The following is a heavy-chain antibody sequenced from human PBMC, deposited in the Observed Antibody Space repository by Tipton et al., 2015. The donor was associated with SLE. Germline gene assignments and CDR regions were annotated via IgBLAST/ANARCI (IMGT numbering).Heavy chain of an antibody. J-gene: IGHJ6*02. CDR1: GGAISRDY. D-gene: IGHD2-15*01. V-gene: IGHV4-59*01. CDR2: IHYSGTT. Sequence: TLSLTCTVSGGAISRDYWSWIRQPPGKGLEWIGFIHYSGTTNYNPSLKSRVTISVDTSKNQLSLKMSSVTAADTAVYYCASCMGSGGSCPYGMDVWGQGTTVTVSS. CDR3: ASCMGSGGSCPYGMDV.